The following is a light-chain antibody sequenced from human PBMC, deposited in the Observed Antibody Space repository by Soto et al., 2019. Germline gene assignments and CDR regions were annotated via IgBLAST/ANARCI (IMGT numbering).Light chain of an antibody. J-gene: IGLJ1*01. CDR1: SSDVGGYNY. Sequence: QAVLTQPPSASGSPGQSVTISCTGTSSDVGGYNYVSWYQQHPGKAPKLMIYEVTERPSGVPDRFSGSKSSNTASLTVSGLQAEDEADYYCSSYAGSNNFVSRTGTKVT. CDR2: EVT. V-gene: IGLV2-8*01. CDR3: SSYAGSNNFV.